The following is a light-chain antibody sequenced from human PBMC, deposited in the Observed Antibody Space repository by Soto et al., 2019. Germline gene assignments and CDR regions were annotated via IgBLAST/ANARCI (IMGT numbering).Light chain of an antibody. CDR3: SSFTTSDTYV. J-gene: IGLJ1*01. CDR2: EVN. Sequence: QSALTQPPSVSGSPGQSVPISCTGTSSDIGSYNRVSWYQQPPGAAPKLMICEVNNRPSGVPERFSGSKSGNTASLTIFGLQAEDEADYYCSSFTTSDTYVFGTGTKVTVL. CDR1: SSDIGSYNR. V-gene: IGLV2-18*02.